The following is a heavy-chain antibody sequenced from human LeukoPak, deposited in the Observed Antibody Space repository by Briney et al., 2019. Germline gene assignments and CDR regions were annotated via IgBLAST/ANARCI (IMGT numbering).Heavy chain of an antibody. J-gene: IGHJ4*02. CDR2: INYSGRT. V-gene: IGHV4-31*11. D-gene: IGHD5-18*01. Sequence: PSETLSLTCAVSGGSISSGGYYWSWIRQHPGKGLEWFGYINYSGRTYYNPFLKSRVTISVDTSKNQFSLKLSSVTAADTAVYYCAAAMAEAPPEYWGQGTLVTVSS. CDR1: GGSISSGGYY. CDR3: AAAMAEAPPEY.